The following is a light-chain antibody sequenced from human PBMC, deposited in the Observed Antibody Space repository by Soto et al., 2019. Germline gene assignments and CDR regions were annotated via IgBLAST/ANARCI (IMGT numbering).Light chain of an antibody. CDR2: EVT. Sequence: QSALTQPASVSGSPGQSITISCTGTSSDVAYYNYVSWYQQHPGKAPKLMIYEVTNRPSGVSNRFSGSKSANTASLTFSGLQAEDEADYYCGSYTTSASYVFGTGTKLTVL. J-gene: IGLJ1*01. CDR3: GSYTTSASYV. CDR1: SSDVAYYNY. V-gene: IGLV2-14*01.